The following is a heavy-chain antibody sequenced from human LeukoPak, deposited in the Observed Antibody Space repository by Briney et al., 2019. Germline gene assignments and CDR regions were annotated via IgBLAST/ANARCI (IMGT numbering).Heavy chain of an antibody. CDR1: GFTFSSYS. CDR3: ARAVGYCSSTSCPPGI. Sequence: PGGSLRLSCAASGFTFSSYSMNWVRQAPGKGLEWVSYISSSSSTIYYADSVKGRFTISRDNAKNSLYLQMNSLRAEDTAVYYCARAVGYCSSTSCPPGIWGQGTLVTVSS. J-gene: IGHJ4*02. D-gene: IGHD2-2*01. CDR2: ISSSSSTI. V-gene: IGHV3-48*01.